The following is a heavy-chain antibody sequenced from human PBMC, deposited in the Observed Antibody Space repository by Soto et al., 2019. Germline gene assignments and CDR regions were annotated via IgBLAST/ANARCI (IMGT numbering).Heavy chain of an antibody. V-gene: IGHV4-39*01. CDR3: ARITGGDYGTY. Sequence: PSETLSLTCTVSGGSISSSSYYWGWIRQPPGKGLEWIGSIYYSGSTYYNPSLKSRVTITRDTSASTAYMELSSLRSEDTAVYYCARITGGDYGTYWGQGTLVTVSS. CDR1: GGSISSSSYY. J-gene: IGHJ4*02. D-gene: IGHD4-17*01. CDR2: IYYSGST.